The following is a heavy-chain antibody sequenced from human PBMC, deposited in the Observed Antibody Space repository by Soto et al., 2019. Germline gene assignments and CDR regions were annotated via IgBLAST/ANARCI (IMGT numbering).Heavy chain of an antibody. J-gene: IGHJ1*01. CDR3: AKPPEYCSSTSCYAEFFQH. CDR2: ISWDGGST. V-gene: IGHV3-43*01. Sequence: GGSLRLSCAASGFTFDDYTMHWVRQAPGKGLEGVSLISWDGGSTYYADSVKGRFTISRDNSKNSLYLQMNSLRTEDTALYYCAKPPEYCSSTSCYAEFFQHWGQGTLVTVSS. D-gene: IGHD2-2*01. CDR1: GFTFDDYT.